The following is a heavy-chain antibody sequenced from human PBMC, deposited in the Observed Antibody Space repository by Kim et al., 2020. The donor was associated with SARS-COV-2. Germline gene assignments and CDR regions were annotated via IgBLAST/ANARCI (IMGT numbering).Heavy chain of an antibody. CDR2: INAGNGNT. Sequence: ASVKVSCKASGYTFTSYAMHWVRQAPGQRLEWMGWINAGNGNTKYSQKFQGRVTITRDTSASTAYMELSSLRSEDTAVYYCARDWEQQPYRVVYWGQGTLVTVSS. V-gene: IGHV1-3*01. CDR1: GYTFTSYA. J-gene: IGHJ4*02. CDR3: ARDWEQQPYRVVY. D-gene: IGHD6-13*01.